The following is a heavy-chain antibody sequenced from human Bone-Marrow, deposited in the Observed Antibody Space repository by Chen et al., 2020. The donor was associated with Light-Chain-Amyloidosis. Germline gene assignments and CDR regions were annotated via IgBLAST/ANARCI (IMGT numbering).Heavy chain of an antibody. CDR1: GVSSITSREDY. V-gene: IGHV4-39*07. CDR3: ARGRGGGWGSYYD. CDR2: IFYVAIT. Sequence: QLQESGPGLVEPSQTLYLTCTVSGVSSITSREDYWGWMRQTPGKGLEWIGNIFYVAITYYNPSLKSRLTISVDTSKKQLSLKLSSVTAADTAVYYCARGRGGGWGSYYDWGQGTLVTVSS. J-gene: IGHJ4*02. D-gene: IGHD1-26*01.